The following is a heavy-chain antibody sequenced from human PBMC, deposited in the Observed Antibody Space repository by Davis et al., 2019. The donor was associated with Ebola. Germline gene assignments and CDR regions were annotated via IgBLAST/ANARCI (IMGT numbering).Heavy chain of an antibody. D-gene: IGHD3-16*01. V-gene: IGHV3-23*01. CDR3: ARKRLGDFDY. CDR1: GFTFTHYA. Sequence: GGSLRLSCAASGFTFTHYAMNWVRQAPGKGLEWVSSISGRGSSTYYADSVKARFTISRDSSKNTLYLQMNSLRAEDTAVYYCARKRLGDFDYWGQGTLVTVSS. J-gene: IGHJ4*02. CDR2: ISGRGSST.